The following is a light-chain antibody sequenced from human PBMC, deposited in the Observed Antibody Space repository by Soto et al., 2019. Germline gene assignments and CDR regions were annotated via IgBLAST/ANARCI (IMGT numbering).Light chain of an antibody. J-gene: IGLJ7*01. CDR3: YSAADNNAV. Sequence: SSELTQPSSVSVSPGQTARITCSGDVLAKKYARWFQQKPGQAPVLVIYKDSERPSGIPERFSGSSSGTTVTLTISGAQVEDEADYYCYSAADNNAVFGGGTQPTVL. CDR1: VLAKKY. V-gene: IGLV3-27*01. CDR2: KDS.